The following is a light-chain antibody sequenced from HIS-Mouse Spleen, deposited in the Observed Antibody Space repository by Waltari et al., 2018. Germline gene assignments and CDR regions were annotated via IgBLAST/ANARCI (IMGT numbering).Light chain of an antibody. J-gene: IGLJ2*01. V-gene: IGLV3-10*01. CDR3: YSTDSSGNHRV. Sequence: YGLPQPPRGSGPPGQTARITRPGTDLPKKFAYWYQQKSGQAPVLVIYEDSKRPSGIPERFSGSSSGTMATLTISGAQVEDEADYYCYSTDSSGNHRVFGGGTKLTVL. CDR2: EDS. CDR1: DLPKKF.